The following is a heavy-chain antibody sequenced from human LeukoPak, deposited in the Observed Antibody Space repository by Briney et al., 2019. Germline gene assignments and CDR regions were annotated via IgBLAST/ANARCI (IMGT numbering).Heavy chain of an antibody. D-gene: IGHD6-13*01. J-gene: IGHJ5*02. CDR1: GGFVSSYS. CDR2: IYTSGST. Sequence: SETLSLTCTVSGGFVSSYSWSWIRQDAGKGLEWIGCIYTSGSTNYNPSLKSRVTMSVDTSKNQFSLNLSSVTAADTAVYYCARGVASTGIGWFDPWGQGTLVTVSS. V-gene: IGHV4-4*07. CDR3: ARGVASTGIGWFDP.